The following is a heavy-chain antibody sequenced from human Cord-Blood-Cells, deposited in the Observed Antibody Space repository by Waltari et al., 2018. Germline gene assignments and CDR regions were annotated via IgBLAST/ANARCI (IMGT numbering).Heavy chain of an antibody. CDR3: ARDRGGDGYNYYFDY. D-gene: IGHD5-12*01. Sequence: EVQLVESGGGLVKPGGSLRLSCAASGFTFSSYSMNWVRQAPGKGLEWVSSISSSSSYIYYATSVKGRFTISRDNAKNSLYLQMNSLRAEDTAVYYCARDRGGDGYNYYFDYWGQGTLVTVSS. CDR2: ISSSSSYI. V-gene: IGHV3-21*01. J-gene: IGHJ4*02. CDR1: GFTFSSYS.